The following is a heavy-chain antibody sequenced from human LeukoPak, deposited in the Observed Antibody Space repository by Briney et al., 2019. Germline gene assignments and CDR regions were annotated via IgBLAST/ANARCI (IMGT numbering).Heavy chain of an antibody. Sequence: SETPSLTCTGSGGPISGYYLSWIRQPPGKGLEWVGYIYYSGSTNYNPSLKSRVTISVDTSKNQYSLKLRSVTAADTAAYYCARDSARSGYYYEPDYWGQGTLVTVSS. CDR1: GGPISGYY. CDR3: ARDSARSGYYYEPDY. D-gene: IGHD3-22*01. J-gene: IGHJ4*02. V-gene: IGHV4-59*01. CDR2: IYYSGST.